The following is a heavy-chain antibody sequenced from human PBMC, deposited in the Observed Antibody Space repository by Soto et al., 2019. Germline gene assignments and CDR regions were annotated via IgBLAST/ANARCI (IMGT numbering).Heavy chain of an antibody. J-gene: IGHJ6*02. CDR3: ARDHWDCSGGGCNPHQLNFFAMDV. Sequence: QVQLVESGGGGVQPGRSKRLSCVVSGFTFNDYAIHWVRQAPGKGLEWVAVISFDGNNKFYADSVKGRFTISRDRSKTTAYLQMNNLRAEDTAVYYCARDHWDCSGGGCNPHQLNFFAMDVWGQGTTVTVSS. V-gene: IGHV3-30*03. D-gene: IGHD2-15*01. CDR2: ISFDGNNK. CDR1: GFTFNDYA.